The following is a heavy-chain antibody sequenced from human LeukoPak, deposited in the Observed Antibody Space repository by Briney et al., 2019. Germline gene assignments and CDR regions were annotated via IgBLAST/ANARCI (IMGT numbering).Heavy chain of an antibody. CDR1: GGSISSSSYY. V-gene: IGHV4-39*07. CDR3: ASIFSGWDDY. Sequence: SETLSLTCTVSGGSISSSSYYWGWIRQPPGKGLEWIGSIYYSGSTYYNPSLKSRVTISVDTSKNQFSLKLSSVTAADTAVYYCASIFSGWDDYWGQGTLVTVSS. J-gene: IGHJ4*02. D-gene: IGHD6-19*01. CDR2: IYYSGST.